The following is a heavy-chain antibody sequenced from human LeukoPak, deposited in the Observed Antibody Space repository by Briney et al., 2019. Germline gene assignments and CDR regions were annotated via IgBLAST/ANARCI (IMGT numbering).Heavy chain of an antibody. CDR1: GYSISSGYY. J-gene: IGHJ4*02. CDR3: ARDETGVATIPYY. CDR2: IYHSGST. V-gene: IGHV4-38-2*02. D-gene: IGHD5-12*01. Sequence: PSETLSLTCAVSGYSISSGYYWGWIRQPPGKGLEWIGSIYHSGSTYYNPSLKSRVTISVDTSKNQFSLKLSSVTAADTAVYYCARDETGVATIPYYWGQGTLVTVSS.